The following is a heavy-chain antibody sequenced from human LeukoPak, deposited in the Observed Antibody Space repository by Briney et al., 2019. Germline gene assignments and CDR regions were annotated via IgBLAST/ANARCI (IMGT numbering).Heavy chain of an antibody. CDR1: GYTFTSYG. J-gene: IGHJ4*02. CDR2: ISAYNGNT. CDR3: AGDESIAAAGTVGY. D-gene: IGHD6-13*01. Sequence: ASVKVSCKASGYTFTSYGISWVRQAPGQGLEWMGWISAYNGNTNYAQKLQGRVTMTTDTSTSTAYMELRSLRSDDTAVYYCAGDESIAAAGTVGYWGQGTLVTVSS. V-gene: IGHV1-18*01.